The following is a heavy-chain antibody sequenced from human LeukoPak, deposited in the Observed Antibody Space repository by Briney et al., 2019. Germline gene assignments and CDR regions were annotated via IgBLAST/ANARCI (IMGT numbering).Heavy chain of an antibody. CDR3: TTLPGTDFDWPQSPRYGMDV. Sequence: GGSLRLSCVVSGFTFSDFSMNWVRQVPGKGLEWVGRIKSKTDGGTTDYAAPVKGRFTISRDDSKNTLYLQMNSLKTEDTAVYYCTTLPGTDFDWPQSPRYGMDVWGQGTTVTVSS. CDR1: GFTFSDFS. J-gene: IGHJ6*02. D-gene: IGHD3-9*01. CDR2: IKSKTDGGTT. V-gene: IGHV3-15*01.